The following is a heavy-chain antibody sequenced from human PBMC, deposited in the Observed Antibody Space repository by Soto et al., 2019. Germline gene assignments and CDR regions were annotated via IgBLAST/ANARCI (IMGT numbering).Heavy chain of an antibody. CDR1: GGSISSGDYY. V-gene: IGHV4-30-4*01. CDR3: AREALYYYDSRHFDY. J-gene: IGHJ4*02. Sequence: QVQLQESGPGLVKPSQTLSLTCTVSGGSISSGDYYWSWIRQPPGKGLEWIGYIYYSGSTYYNPSLRSRVTISVDTSKNQFSLKLSSVTAADTAVYYCAREALYYYDSRHFDYWGQGTLVTVSS. D-gene: IGHD3-22*01. CDR2: IYYSGST.